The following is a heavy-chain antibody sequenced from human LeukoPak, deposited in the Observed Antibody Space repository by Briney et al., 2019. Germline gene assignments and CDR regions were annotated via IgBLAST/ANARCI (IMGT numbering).Heavy chain of an antibody. J-gene: IGHJ5*02. CDR1: GGSINRDY. CDR3: ARRLCYYESVYYYGRGWFDP. D-gene: IGHD3-22*01. CDR2: IYYSGDT. V-gene: IGHV4-59*08. Sequence: SETLSLTCIVSGGSINRDYWILIRQTPGKGLEWIGHIYYSGDTNYNPSLSSRATISVDTSKNQVSLTLTSVTAAATAVYYCARRLCYYESVYYYGRGWFDPWGQGTLVTVSS.